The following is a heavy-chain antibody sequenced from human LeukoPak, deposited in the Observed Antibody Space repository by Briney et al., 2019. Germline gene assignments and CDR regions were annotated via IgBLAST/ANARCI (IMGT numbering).Heavy chain of an antibody. J-gene: IGHJ1*01. CDR3: ARVTSGVEYFQH. Sequence: GGSLRLSCAASGFTFSSYGMHWVRQAPGKGLEWVAVIWYDGSNKYYADSVKGRFTISRDNSKNTPYLQMNSLRAEDTAVYYCARVTSGVEYFQHWGQGTLVTVSS. CDR1: GFTFSSYG. V-gene: IGHV3-33*01. CDR2: IWYDGSNK.